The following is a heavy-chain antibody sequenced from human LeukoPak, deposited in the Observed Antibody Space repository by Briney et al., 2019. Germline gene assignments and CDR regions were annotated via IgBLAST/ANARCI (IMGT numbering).Heavy chain of an antibody. J-gene: IGHJ4*02. D-gene: IGHD6-13*01. V-gene: IGHV5-51*01. CDR1: GYSFTSYW. Sequence: GESLKIFYKGSGYSFTSYWIGWVRQMPGKGLEWLGIIYPGDSDTRYSPSFQGQVTISADKSISTAYLQWSSLKASDTAMYYCARRSSSWYAFDYWGQGTLVTVSS. CDR3: ARRSSSWYAFDY. CDR2: IYPGDSDT.